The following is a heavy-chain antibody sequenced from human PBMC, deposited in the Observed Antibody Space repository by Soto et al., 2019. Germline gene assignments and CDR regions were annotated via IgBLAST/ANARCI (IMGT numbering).Heavy chain of an antibody. CDR3: ARDTGYCTNGVCYRGDFDY. D-gene: IGHD2-8*01. V-gene: IGHV3-48*01. Sequence: PGGSLRLSCAASGFTFSSYSMNWVRQAPGKGLEWVSYISSSSSTIYYADSVKGRFTISRDNAKNSLYLQMNSLRAEDTAVYYCARDTGYCTNGVCYRGDFDYWGQGTLVTVSS. CDR2: ISSSSSTI. J-gene: IGHJ4*02. CDR1: GFTFSSYS.